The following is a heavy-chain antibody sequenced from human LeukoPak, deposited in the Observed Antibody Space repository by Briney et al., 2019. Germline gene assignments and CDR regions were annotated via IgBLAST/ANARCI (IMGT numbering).Heavy chain of an antibody. CDR2: INHSGST. CDR3: ARDSGTTGEVKFDP. D-gene: IGHD3-10*01. CDR1: GGSFSGYY. Sequence: SETLSLTCAVYGGSFSGYYWSWIRQPPGKGLEWIGEINHSGSTNYNPSLKSRVTISVDTSKNQFSLEVTSVTAADTAVYYCARDSGTTGEVKFDPWGQGTLVTVSS. V-gene: IGHV4-34*01. J-gene: IGHJ5*02.